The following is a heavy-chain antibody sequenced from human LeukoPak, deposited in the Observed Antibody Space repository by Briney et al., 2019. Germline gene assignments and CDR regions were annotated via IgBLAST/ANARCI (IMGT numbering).Heavy chain of an antibody. D-gene: IGHD2-2*01. J-gene: IGHJ3*01. CDR2: VSFDGHNK. V-gene: IGHV3-30*04. CDR1: GFTFNSHA. CDR3: ARSTATSHCGGSFDV. Sequence: GGSLRLSCAASGFTFNSHAMHWVRQAPGKGLEWVAGVSFDGHNKYSADSVRGRFTFSRDNSKNIFYLQMNRLTTEDTAVYYCARSTATSHCGGSFDVWGQGTLVTVSS.